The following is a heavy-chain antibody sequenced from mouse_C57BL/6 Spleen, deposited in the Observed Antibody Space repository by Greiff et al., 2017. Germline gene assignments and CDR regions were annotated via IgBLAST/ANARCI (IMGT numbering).Heavy chain of an antibody. V-gene: IGHV1-19*01. D-gene: IGHD4-1*01. CDR1: GYTFTDYY. CDR2: INPYNGGT. CDR3: ARESWVMDY. Sequence: DVKLQESGPVLVKPGASVKMSCKASGYTFTDYYMNWVKQSHGKSLEWIGVINPYNGGTSYNQKFKGKATLTVDKSSSTAYMELNSLTSEDSAVYYCARESWVMDYWGQGTSVTVSS. J-gene: IGHJ4*01.